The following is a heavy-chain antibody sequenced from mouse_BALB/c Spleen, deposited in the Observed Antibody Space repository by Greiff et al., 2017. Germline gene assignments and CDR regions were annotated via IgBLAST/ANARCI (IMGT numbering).Heavy chain of an antibody. Sequence: VQLKESGGGLVKPGGSLKLSCAASGFTFSSYAMSWVRQTPEKRLEWVASISSGGSTYYPDSVKGRFTISRDNARNILYLQMSSLRSEDTAMYYCARGGYGSSYFDCWGQGTTLTVSS. D-gene: IGHD1-1*01. CDR3: ARGGYGSSYFDC. V-gene: IGHV5-6-5*01. J-gene: IGHJ2*01. CDR1: GFTFSSYA. CDR2: ISSGGST.